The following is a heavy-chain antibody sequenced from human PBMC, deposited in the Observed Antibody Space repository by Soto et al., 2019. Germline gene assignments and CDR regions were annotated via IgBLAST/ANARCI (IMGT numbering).Heavy chain of an antibody. Sequence: GGSLRLSCVASGFTFRNSAMGWVRQAPGKGLEWVSLINHSGANTHFADSVKGRFTISRDNPKNTLYLVMNSLRAEDTAVYFCVTPTGTTWGQGTLVTVSS. CDR3: VTPTGTT. CDR1: GFTFRNSA. D-gene: IGHD1-1*01. J-gene: IGHJ4*02. V-gene: IGHV3-23*01. CDR2: INHSGANT.